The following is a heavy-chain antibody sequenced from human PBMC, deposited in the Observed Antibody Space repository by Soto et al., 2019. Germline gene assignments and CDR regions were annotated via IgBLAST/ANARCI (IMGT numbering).Heavy chain of an antibody. CDR3: ARVAGATEDFAY. Sequence: PSETLSLTCTVSGGSISSGDYYWSWIRQPPGKGLEWIGYIYYSGSTYYNPSLKSRVTISIDTSKTQFSLKLSSVTAADTAVYFCARVAGATEDFAYWGQGTLVTVSS. V-gene: IGHV4-30-4*01. CDR2: IYYSGST. J-gene: IGHJ4*02. CDR1: GGSISSGDYY. D-gene: IGHD1-26*01.